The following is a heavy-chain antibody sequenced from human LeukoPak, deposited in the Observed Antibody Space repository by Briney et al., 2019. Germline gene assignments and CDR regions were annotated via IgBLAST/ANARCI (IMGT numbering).Heavy chain of an antibody. D-gene: IGHD2-15*01. CDR1: GFTFSSYG. Sequence: PGGSLRLSCAASGFTFSSYGMHWVRQAPGKGLEWVAVISYGGSNKYYADSVKGRFTISRDNSKDTLDLQMNILRAEDTAVYYCARGERIVTATRSDFDYWGQGTLVTVPS. CDR3: ARGERIVTATRSDFDY. CDR2: ISYGGSNK. V-gene: IGHV3-30*03. J-gene: IGHJ4*02.